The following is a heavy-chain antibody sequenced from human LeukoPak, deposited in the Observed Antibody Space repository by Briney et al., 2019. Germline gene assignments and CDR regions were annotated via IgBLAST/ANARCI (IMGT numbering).Heavy chain of an antibody. CDR3: ARQRPTAAADTRGYFDC. CDR2: IFYGEST. V-gene: IGHV4-39*01. J-gene: IGHJ4*01. Sequence: KPSETLSLTCSVSAGSISNGDYYWGWIRQAPGKGLEWICCIFYGESTHYNPSLKSRATISVDTYKNQCSLKLTSVTAADAAIYYCARQRPTAAADTRGYFDCWGQGTVVTVSS. D-gene: IGHD6-25*01. CDR1: AGSISNGDYY.